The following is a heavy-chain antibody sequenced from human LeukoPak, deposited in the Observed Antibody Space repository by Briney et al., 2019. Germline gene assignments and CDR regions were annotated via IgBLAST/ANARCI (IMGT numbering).Heavy chain of an antibody. Sequence: AGGSLGLSCAPSGFTFSSSVMSWVRQAPGKGLEWVSGISASGGNTVYADSVKGRFTISRDNSKNTLYLQMKSLRVEDTAVYYCAQAMVRGVDYYLGVDVWGQGTTVTVSS. CDR3: AQAMVRGVDYYLGVDV. CDR1: GFTFSSSV. CDR2: ISASGGNT. J-gene: IGHJ6*02. D-gene: IGHD3-10*01. V-gene: IGHV3-23*01.